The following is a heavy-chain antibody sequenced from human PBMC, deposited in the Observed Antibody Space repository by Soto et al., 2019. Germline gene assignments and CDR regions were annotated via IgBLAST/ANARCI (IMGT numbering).Heavy chain of an antibody. Sequence: QVQLVQSGAEVKKPGSSVKVSCKASGGTFSSYTISWVRQAPGQGLEWMGRIIPILGIANYAQKFQGRVTITADKSTSTAYMELSSLRSEDTAVYYCAREVPAAYLYFDLWGRGTLVTVSS. CDR3: AREVPAAYLYFDL. CDR1: GGTFSSYT. J-gene: IGHJ2*01. D-gene: IGHD2-2*01. CDR2: IIPILGIA. V-gene: IGHV1-69*08.